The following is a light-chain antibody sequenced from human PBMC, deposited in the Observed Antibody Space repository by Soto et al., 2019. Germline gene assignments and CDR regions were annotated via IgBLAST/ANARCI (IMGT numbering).Light chain of an antibody. CDR2: LGS. Sequence: DIVMTQSPLSLPVTPGEPASISCRSSQSLLHSNGYNYFDWYLQKPGQSPQLLIYLGSNRASGVLDRFSGSGSGTDFTLKISRVEAEDVGVYYCMQALQTPLTFGPGTKVDVK. CDR1: QSLLHSNGYNY. V-gene: IGKV2-28*01. CDR3: MQALQTPLT. J-gene: IGKJ3*01.